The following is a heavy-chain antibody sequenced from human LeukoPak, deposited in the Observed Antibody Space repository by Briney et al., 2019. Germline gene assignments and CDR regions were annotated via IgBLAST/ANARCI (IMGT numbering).Heavy chain of an antibody. V-gene: IGHV3-53*01. CDR2: IYSDGST. Sequence: GGSLRLSCAASGFTVSSNYMSWVRQAPGKGLEWVSVIYSDGSTYYADSVKGRFTISRDNSKNTVCLQMDSLRAEDTAVYYCARMSVDTAMVYPRLGFNWFDPWGQGTLVTVSS. J-gene: IGHJ5*02. CDR3: ARMSVDTAMVYPRLGFNWFDP. D-gene: IGHD5-18*01. CDR1: GFTVSSNY.